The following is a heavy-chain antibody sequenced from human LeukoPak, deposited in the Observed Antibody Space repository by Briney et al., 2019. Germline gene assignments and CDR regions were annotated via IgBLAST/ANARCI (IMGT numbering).Heavy chain of an antibody. CDR2: ISHDDRNK. J-gene: IGHJ3*02. V-gene: IGHV3-30*01. Sequence: GGSLRLSCAASGFTFSTYAIHWVRQAPGKGLDWVALISHDDRNKYYADSVEGRFTISRDSSKNTLYLQMNSLRAEDTAVYYCAGDYHCSGGRCYDDAFDIWGQGTMVTVSS. CDR3: AGDYHCSGGRCYDDAFDI. CDR1: GFTFSTYA. D-gene: IGHD2-15*01.